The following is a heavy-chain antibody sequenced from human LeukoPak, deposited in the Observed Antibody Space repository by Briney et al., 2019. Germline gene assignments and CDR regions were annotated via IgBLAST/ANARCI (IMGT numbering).Heavy chain of an antibody. CDR1: GFTFSDYT. Sequence: GGSLRLSCAASGFTFSDYTMNWVRQAPGKGLEWVSYIDLSGSTLYYVDSVKGRFTISRDNAKNSLYLQMNSLRAEDTAVYYCARGGRYAYFLDYWGQGTLVTVSS. D-gene: IGHD3-16*01. J-gene: IGHJ4*02. V-gene: IGHV3-48*04. CDR2: IDLSGSTL. CDR3: ARGGRYAYFLDY.